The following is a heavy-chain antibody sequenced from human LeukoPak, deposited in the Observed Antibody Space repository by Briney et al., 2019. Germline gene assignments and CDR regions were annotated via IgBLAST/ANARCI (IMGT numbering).Heavy chain of an antibody. CDR1: GFTFSNSG. CDR3: ARGGWLQSLNWYFDL. CDR2: ISTDAGET. V-gene: IGHV3-23*01. Sequence: PGGSLRLSCVASGFTFSNSGMSWVRQAPGKGLEWVSAISTDAGETHYADSVKGRFTISRDNSKNTLYLQMNSLRAEDTAVYYCARGGWLQSLNWYFDLWGRGTLVTVSS. D-gene: IGHD5-24*01. J-gene: IGHJ2*01.